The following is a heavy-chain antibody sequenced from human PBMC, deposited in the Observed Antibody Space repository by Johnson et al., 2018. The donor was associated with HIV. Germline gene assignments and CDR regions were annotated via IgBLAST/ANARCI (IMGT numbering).Heavy chain of an antibody. CDR2: IKQDGSEK. D-gene: IGHD1-26*01. Sequence: VQLVESGGGLVQPGGSLRLSCAASGFTFSSYWMSWVRQAPGKGLEWVANIKQDGSEKYYADSVKGRFTISRDNSKNTLYLQMNSLRAEDTAVYYCAKGFGASSGAFDIWGQGTMVTVSS. CDR1: GFTFSSYW. J-gene: IGHJ3*02. V-gene: IGHV3-7*02. CDR3: AKGFGASSGAFDI.